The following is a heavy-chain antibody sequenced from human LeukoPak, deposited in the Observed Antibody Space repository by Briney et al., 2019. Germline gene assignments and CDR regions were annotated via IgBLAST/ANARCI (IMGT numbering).Heavy chain of an antibody. Sequence: PSETLSHTSTVSGGSISSYYWSWSRQPPGGGLEWIGYIYYSGGTNYNPPPKCRVPISVDTSKNQIPLNLNCMTAEDTAVYYCARLGEGSGWYGEGNWYFDLWGGGTLVTVS. D-gene: IGHD6-19*01. CDR3: ARLGEGSGWYGEGNWYFDL. V-gene: IGHV4-59*08. J-gene: IGHJ2*01. CDR2: IYYSGGT. CDR1: GGSISSYY.